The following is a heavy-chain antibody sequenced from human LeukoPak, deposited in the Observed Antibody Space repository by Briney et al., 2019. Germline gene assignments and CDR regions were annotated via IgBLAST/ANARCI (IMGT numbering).Heavy chain of an antibody. CDR1: GFTFRSYV. CDR2: ISSNGGST. V-gene: IGHV3-64D*06. CDR3: VKGNNYDSSGYQFDY. Sequence: GGSLRLSCSASGFTFRSYVMYWVRQAPGKGLEYVSVISSNGGSTNYADSVKGRFTISRDNSKNTLYLQMSSLRAEDTAVYYCVKGNNYDSSGYQFDYWGQGTLVTVST. D-gene: IGHD3-22*01. J-gene: IGHJ4*02.